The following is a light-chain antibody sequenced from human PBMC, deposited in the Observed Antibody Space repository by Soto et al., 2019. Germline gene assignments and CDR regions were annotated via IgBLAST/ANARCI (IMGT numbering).Light chain of an antibody. CDR1: QSVSSY. Sequence: EIVLTQSPATLSLSPGERATLSCRASQSVSSYLAWYQQKPGQAPRLLIYDASNRATGIPARFSGSGSGTDFTLTIISLDPEDLAVYYCQQRSNWPITFGQGTRLEMK. CDR3: QQRSNWPIT. V-gene: IGKV3-11*01. J-gene: IGKJ5*01. CDR2: DAS.